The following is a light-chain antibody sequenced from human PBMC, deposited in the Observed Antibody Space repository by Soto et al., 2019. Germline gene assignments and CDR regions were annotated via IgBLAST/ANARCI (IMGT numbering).Light chain of an antibody. CDR2: DAP. Sequence: DIQMTQSPSSLSASVGDRVTITCQASQDISNYLNWYQQKPGKAPKLLIYDAPNLETGVPSRFSGSGSWKDFNFTISSLQPEDIAAYYCQQYDNLPPFTFGPGTNVDIK. V-gene: IGKV1-33*01. CDR3: QQYDNLPPFT. J-gene: IGKJ3*01. CDR1: QDISNY.